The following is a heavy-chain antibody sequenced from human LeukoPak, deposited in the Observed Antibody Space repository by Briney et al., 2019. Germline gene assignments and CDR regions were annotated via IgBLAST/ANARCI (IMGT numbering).Heavy chain of an antibody. CDR3: ASPSHCSSTSCLEFDY. Sequence: ASVKVSCKASGYTFTSYGISWVRQAPGQGLEWMGWISPYNGNTNYAQKLQGRVTMTTDTSTSTAYMELRSLRSDDTAVYYCASPSHCSSTSCLEFDYWGQGTLVTVSS. CDR2: ISPYNGNT. D-gene: IGHD2-2*01. V-gene: IGHV1-18*01. J-gene: IGHJ4*02. CDR1: GYTFTSYG.